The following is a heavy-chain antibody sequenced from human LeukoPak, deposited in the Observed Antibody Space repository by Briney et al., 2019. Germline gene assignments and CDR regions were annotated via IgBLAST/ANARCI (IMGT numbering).Heavy chain of an antibody. CDR1: GYTFTNYD. CDR3: ARTQQLVLRSPLDP. Sequence: ASVKVSCKASGYTFTNYDIHWVRQATGQGLEWMGWMNPYSGNTGYAQNFQGRITITRNTSISTAYMVLSSLRSEDTAVYYCARTQQLVLRSPLDPWGQGTLVIVSS. CDR2: MNPYSGNT. V-gene: IGHV1-8*03. J-gene: IGHJ5*02. D-gene: IGHD6-13*01.